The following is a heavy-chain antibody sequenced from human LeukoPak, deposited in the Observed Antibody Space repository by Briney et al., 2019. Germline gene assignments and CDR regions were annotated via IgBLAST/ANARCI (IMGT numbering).Heavy chain of an antibody. J-gene: IGHJ4*02. D-gene: IGHD2-15*01. V-gene: IGHV3-7*01. CDR3: ARDHVVDGLVFDY. CDR2: INQDGSDK. Sequence: GGSLRLSCAASGFTFSRHWMSWVRQAPGKGLEWVANINQDGSDKYYVDSVKGRFTISRDNAKNSLYLQMDSLRAEDTAVYYCARDHVVDGLVFDYWGQGALVTVSS. CDR1: GFTFSRHW.